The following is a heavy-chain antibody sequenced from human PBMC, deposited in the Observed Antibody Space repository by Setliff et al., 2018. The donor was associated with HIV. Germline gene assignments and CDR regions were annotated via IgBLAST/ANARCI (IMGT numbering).Heavy chain of an antibody. D-gene: IGHD6-6*01. CDR3: ARTFFSSSSIGYYFDH. CDR1: GDSLSSDYYY. V-gene: IGHV4-31*03. J-gene: IGHJ4*02. Sequence: SETLSLTCTVSGDSLSSDYYYWTWIRQHPEKGLEWIGYIYYSGSTLYNPSLRSRLSMSVDTSKNQFSLELSSVTAADTAVYFCARTFFSSSSIGYYFDHWGQGTLVTVSS. CDR2: IYYSGST.